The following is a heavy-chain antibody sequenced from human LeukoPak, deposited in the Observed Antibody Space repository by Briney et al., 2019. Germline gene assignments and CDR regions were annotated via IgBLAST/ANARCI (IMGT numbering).Heavy chain of an antibody. CDR2: IHMGGST. CDR1: GLTVSGNY. D-gene: IGHD3-10*01. Sequence: VGSLRLSSAASGLTVSGNYMSWVRQTPGKGQEWLSVIHMGGSTYYAASVTSRFSISRDSSKNTVFLQMCSLRAEDTAVYNCARVPGYGLGVDYGGYWGQGALVTVSS. J-gene: IGHJ4*02. CDR3: ARVPGYGLGVDYGGY. V-gene: IGHV3-66*01.